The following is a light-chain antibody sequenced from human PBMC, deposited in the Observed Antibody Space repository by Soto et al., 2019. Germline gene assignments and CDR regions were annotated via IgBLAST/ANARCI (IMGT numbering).Light chain of an antibody. CDR3: CSYAGSRTYV. V-gene: IGLV2-23*01. Sequence: QSALTQPASVSGSPGQSITISCTGTSSDVGSYNLVSWYQHHPGKAPKLMIYEGSKRPSGVSDRFSGSKSGNTASLTISGLQAEDEADYCCCSYAGSRTYVFGTGTKVTVL. J-gene: IGLJ1*01. CDR1: SSDVGSYNL. CDR2: EGS.